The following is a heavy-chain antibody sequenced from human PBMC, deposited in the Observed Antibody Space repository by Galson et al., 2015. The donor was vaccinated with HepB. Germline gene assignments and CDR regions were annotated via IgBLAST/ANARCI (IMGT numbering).Heavy chain of an antibody. J-gene: IGHJ5*02. CDR1: GYTFTGYY. CDR3: ARGKITMVRGVRGWFDP. Sequence: SVKVSCKASGYTFTGYYMHWVRQAPGQGLEWMGWINPNSGGTNYAQKFQGRVTMTRDTSISTAYMELSRLRSDDTAVYYCARGKITMVRGVRGWFDPWGQGTLVTVSS. D-gene: IGHD3-10*01. V-gene: IGHV1-2*02. CDR2: INPNSGGT.